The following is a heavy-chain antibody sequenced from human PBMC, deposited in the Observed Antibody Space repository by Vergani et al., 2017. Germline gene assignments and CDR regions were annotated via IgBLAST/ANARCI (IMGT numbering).Heavy chain of an antibody. D-gene: IGHD4-23*01. V-gene: IGHV3-23*01. CDR2: ISGLGYST. Sequence: EVQLLESGGGLVQPGGSLRLSCAASGFTFRSYAMSWVRPAPGKGLEWVSVISGLGYSTYYADSVKGRFTISRDNSKSTLYLQMNSLRAEDTAVYYCAKAPNGYGGNSGGNAFDIWGQGTMVTVSS. CDR1: GFTFRSYA. CDR3: AKAPNGYGGNSGGNAFDI. J-gene: IGHJ3*02.